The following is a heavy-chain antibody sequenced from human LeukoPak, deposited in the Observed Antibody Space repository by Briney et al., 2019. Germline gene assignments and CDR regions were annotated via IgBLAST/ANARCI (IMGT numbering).Heavy chain of an antibody. CDR3: ARSRYNGNYDLLFDP. Sequence: SETLSLTCTVSGGSISSSYWSWIRQPPGKGLEWIGYIYYSGTTNYNPSLKSRVTISVDTSKNQFSLKLSSVTAADTAVYYCARSRYNGNYDLLFDPWGQGALVTVSS. D-gene: IGHD1-7*01. CDR2: IYYSGTT. CDR1: GGSISSSY. J-gene: IGHJ5*02. V-gene: IGHV4-59*01.